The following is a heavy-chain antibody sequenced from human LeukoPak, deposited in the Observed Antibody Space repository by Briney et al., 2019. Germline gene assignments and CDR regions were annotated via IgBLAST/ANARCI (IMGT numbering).Heavy chain of an antibody. CDR2: IWYDGSNK. CDR1: GFTFSSYG. CDR3: ARELASGITGTIDY. D-gene: IGHD1-20*01. Sequence: GRSLRLSCAASGFTFSSYGMHWVRQAPGKGLEWVAVIWYDGSNKYYVDSVKGRFTISRDNSKNTLYLEMNGLRAEDTAVYYCARELASGITGTIDYWGQGTLVTVSS. V-gene: IGHV3-33*01. J-gene: IGHJ4*02.